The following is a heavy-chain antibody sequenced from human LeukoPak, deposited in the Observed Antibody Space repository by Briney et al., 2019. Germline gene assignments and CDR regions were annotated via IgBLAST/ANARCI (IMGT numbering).Heavy chain of an antibody. CDR2: INLNSGGT. V-gene: IGHV1-2*02. Sequence: EASVKVSCKTSGYTFTGYYMHWVRQAPGQGLEWMGWINLNSGGTNYAQKFQGRVTMTRDTSISTAYMELSRLRSDDTAVYYCARADVYGDRPFDYWGQGTLVTVSS. CDR3: ARADVYGDRPFDY. CDR1: GYTFTGYY. J-gene: IGHJ4*02. D-gene: IGHD4-17*01.